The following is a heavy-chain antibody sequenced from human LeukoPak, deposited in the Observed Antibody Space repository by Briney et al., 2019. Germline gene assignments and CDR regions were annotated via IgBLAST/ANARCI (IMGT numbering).Heavy chain of an antibody. CDR3: AREYYYDSSGYYFDY. D-gene: IGHD3-22*01. Sequence: SQTLSLTCTVSDGPISSGDYYWSWIRQPPGKGLEWIGYIYYSGSTYYNPSLKSRVTISVDTSKNQFSLKLSSVTAADTAVYYCAREYYYDSSGYYFDYWGQGTLVTVSS. CDR1: DGPISSGDYY. CDR2: IYYSGST. J-gene: IGHJ4*02. V-gene: IGHV4-30-4*08.